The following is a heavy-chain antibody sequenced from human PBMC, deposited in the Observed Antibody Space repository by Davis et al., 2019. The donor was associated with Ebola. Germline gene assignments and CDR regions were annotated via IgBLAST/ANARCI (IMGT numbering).Heavy chain of an antibody. Sequence: GGSLRLSCAASGFTVSSNYMSWVRQAPGKGLEWVATIYSSSSTDYADSVKGRFTISRDISQNTLFLQMNSLRADDTAVYYCARGHPTTITTSFDYWGQGTLVTVSS. CDR2: IYSSSST. D-gene: IGHD4-11*01. CDR3: ARGHPTTITTSFDY. V-gene: IGHV3-53*01. J-gene: IGHJ4*02. CDR1: GFTVSSNY.